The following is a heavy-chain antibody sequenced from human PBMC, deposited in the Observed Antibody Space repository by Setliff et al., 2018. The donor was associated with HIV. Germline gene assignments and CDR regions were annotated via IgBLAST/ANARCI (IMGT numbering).Heavy chain of an antibody. CDR2: IYYSGRT. CDR1: GGSISSSSYY. D-gene: IGHD3-10*01. V-gene: IGHV4-39*01. Sequence: PSETLSLTCTVSGGSISSSSYYWGWICQPPGKGLEWIGSIYYSGRTYYNPSLKSRVTISVDTSKNQFSLKLSSVTAADTAVYYCARVGREYGVNYYYYYMDVWGKGTTVTVSS. CDR3: ARVGREYGVNYYYYYMDV. J-gene: IGHJ6*03.